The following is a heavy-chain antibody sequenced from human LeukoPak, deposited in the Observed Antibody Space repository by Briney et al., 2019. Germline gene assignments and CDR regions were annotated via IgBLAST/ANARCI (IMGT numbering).Heavy chain of an antibody. CDR2: IRYDGSNK. CDR3: APHCTNGVCYLDFDY. D-gene: IGHD2-8*01. CDR1: GFTFSSYG. J-gene: IGHJ4*02. Sequence: GGSLRLSCAASGFTFSSYGMHWVRQAPGKGLEWVVFIRYDGSNKYYADSVKGRFTISRDNSKNTLYLQMNSLRAEDTAVYYCAPHCTNGVCYLDFDYWGQGTLVTVSS. V-gene: IGHV3-30*02.